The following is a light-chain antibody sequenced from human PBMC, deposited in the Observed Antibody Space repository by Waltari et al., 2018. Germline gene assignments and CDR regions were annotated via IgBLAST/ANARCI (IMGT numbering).Light chain of an antibody. CDR2: GQD. J-gene: IGLJ3*02. V-gene: IGLV3-19*01. CDR1: SLRRYY. CDR3: LSRDTSSTRV. Sequence: SSELTQDPAVSVALGQTVRIKCQGDSLRRYYASWYQQRPGQAPLLVLYGQDNRPSGIPDRFSGSTSGNTASLTITRAQAEDAGVYYCLSRDTSSTRVFGGGTTLTV.